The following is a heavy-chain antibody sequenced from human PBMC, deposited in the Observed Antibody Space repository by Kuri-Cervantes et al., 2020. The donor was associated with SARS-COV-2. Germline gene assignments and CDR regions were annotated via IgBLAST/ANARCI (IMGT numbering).Heavy chain of an antibody. CDR1: GFNFSRTD. J-gene: IGHJ4*02. CDR2: ISHDRKNK. D-gene: IGHD2-21*01. V-gene: IGHV3-30*18. CDR3: AKDRVGVQDF. Sequence: GESMKISCAASGFNFSRTDMHWVRQAPGKGLEWVAVISHDRKNKKCIDSEKGRFTISRDYSQNTLYLHMKSLRSEDTAMYYCAKDRVGVQDFWGQGTLVTVSS.